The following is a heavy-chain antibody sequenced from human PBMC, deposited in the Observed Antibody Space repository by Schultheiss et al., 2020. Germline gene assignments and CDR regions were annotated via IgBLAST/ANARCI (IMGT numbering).Heavy chain of an antibody. D-gene: IGHD7-27*01. V-gene: IGHV4-59*01. CDR3: ARDGDPRHYYYYGMDV. CDR1: GFTFSSYA. J-gene: IGHJ6*02. Sequence: GSLRLSCAASGFTFSSYAMSWVRQAPGKGLEWIGYIYYSGSTNYNPSLKSRVTISVDTSKNQFSLKLSSVTAADTAVYYCARDGDPRHYYYYGMDVWGQGTTVTVSS. CDR2: IYYSGST.